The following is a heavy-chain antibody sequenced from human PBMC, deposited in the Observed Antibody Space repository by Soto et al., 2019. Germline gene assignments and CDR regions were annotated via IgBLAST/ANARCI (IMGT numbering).Heavy chain of an antibody. D-gene: IGHD3-3*01. V-gene: IGHV1-24*01. CDR3: ATKGSANYDFWSGYPVDY. CDR1: GYTLTELS. J-gene: IGHJ4*02. Sequence: ASVKVSCKVSGYTLTELSMHWVRQAPGKGLEWMGGFDPEDGETIYAQKFQGRVTMTEDTSTDTVYMELSSLRSEDTAVYYCATKGSANYDFWSGYPVDYWGQGTLVTVSS. CDR2: FDPEDGET.